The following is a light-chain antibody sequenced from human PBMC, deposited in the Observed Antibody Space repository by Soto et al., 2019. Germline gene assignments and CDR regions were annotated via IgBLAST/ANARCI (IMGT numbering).Light chain of an antibody. Sequence: DIVMTQSPDSLAVSLGERATINCKSSQSVLYSSNNKNYLAWYQQKPGQTPNLLIYWASTRESGVPDRFSGSGSGTDFTLTISSLQAEDVAVYYYQQYYSTPHTFGQGTRLEIK. CDR1: QSVLYSSNNKNY. V-gene: IGKV4-1*01. J-gene: IGKJ2*01. CDR2: WAS. CDR3: QQYYSTPHT.